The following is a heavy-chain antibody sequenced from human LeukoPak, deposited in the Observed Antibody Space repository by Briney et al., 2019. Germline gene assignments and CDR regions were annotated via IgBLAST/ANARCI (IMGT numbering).Heavy chain of an antibody. V-gene: IGHV4-34*01. J-gene: IGHJ4*02. CDR1: GGSFSGYY. D-gene: IGHD1-26*01. Sequence: SETLSLTCAVYGGSFSGYYWSWIRQPPGKGLEWIGEINHSGSTNYNPSLKSRVTISVDTSKNQFSLKLSSVTAADTAVYYCARTPYSGGHFDYWGQGTLVTVSS. CDR3: ARTPYSGGHFDY. CDR2: INHSGST.